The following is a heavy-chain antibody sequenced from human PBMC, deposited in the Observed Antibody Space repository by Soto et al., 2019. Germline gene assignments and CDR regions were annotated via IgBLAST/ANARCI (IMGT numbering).Heavy chain of an antibody. CDR3: ARDLGQQLFDY. CDR2: INTSGGST. Sequence: GASVKVSCKASGYTFTSYYMHWVRQAPGQGLEWMGIINTSGGSTSYAQKFQGRVTMTRDTSTSTVYMELSSLRSEDTAVYYCARDLGQQLFDYWGQGTLVTVSS. V-gene: IGHV1-46*01. D-gene: IGHD6-13*01. J-gene: IGHJ4*02. CDR1: GYTFTSYY.